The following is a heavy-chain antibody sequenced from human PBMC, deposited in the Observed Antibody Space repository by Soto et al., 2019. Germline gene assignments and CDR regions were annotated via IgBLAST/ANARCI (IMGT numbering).Heavy chain of an antibody. CDR2: IKSTANNYAT. CDR1: GFPFSGST. V-gene: IGHV3-73*01. D-gene: IGHD6-19*01. CDR3: ARQVLLEAVADSTREDFFYGLDV. Sequence: PGGSLRLSCAASGFPFSGSTIHWVRQASGEGLEWVGLIKSTANNYATGYGASVQGRFSISRDDSKNTAYLQMRALKNDDTAVYYCARQVLLEAVADSTREDFFYGLDVWGQGTTVTVSS. J-gene: IGHJ6*02.